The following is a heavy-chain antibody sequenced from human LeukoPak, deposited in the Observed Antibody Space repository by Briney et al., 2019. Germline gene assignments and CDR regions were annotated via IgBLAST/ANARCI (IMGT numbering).Heavy chain of an antibody. CDR1: GFTFSSYA. CDR3: AKVLRGLAYYGDYSD. CDR2: ISGSGGST. V-gene: IGHV3-23*01. D-gene: IGHD4-17*01. Sequence: RGSLRPSCAASGFTFSSYAMTWVRQAPGKGLEWVSSISGSGGSTYYADSVKGRFTISKSNSKNTVYLQTNSLRAEDTAVYYCAKVLRGLAYYGDYSDWGQGTLVTVSS. J-gene: IGHJ4*02.